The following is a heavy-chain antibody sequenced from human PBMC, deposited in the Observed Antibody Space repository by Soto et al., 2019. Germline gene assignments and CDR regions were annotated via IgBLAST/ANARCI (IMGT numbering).Heavy chain of an antibody. CDR1: GYTFTRYI. Sequence: ASVKVSCKASGYTFTRYIINWVRQAPGQGLEWVGWISNYNGDTKYAEKFQGRVTLTTDTSTTTTYMDLRSLTSDDTAVYFCARGDSTGSPAGWFDPWGQGTLVTVSS. J-gene: IGHJ5*02. V-gene: IGHV1-18*04. CDR2: ISNYNGDT. CDR3: ARGDSTGSPAGWFDP. D-gene: IGHD6-19*01.